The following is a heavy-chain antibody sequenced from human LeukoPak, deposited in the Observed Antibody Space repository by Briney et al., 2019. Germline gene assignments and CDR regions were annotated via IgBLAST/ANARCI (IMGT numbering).Heavy chain of an antibody. Sequence: PSETLSLTCAGSGGSLSSSNWWSWVRQPPGKGLEWIGEIYHSGSTNYNPSLKSRITISVDKSKNQFSLKLASVTAADTAVYYCARMTKRGSTVGNWGQGTLVTVSS. CDR2: IYHSGST. CDR3: ARMTKRGSTVGN. D-gene: IGHD4-23*01. J-gene: IGHJ4*02. V-gene: IGHV4-4*02. CDR1: GGSLSSSNW.